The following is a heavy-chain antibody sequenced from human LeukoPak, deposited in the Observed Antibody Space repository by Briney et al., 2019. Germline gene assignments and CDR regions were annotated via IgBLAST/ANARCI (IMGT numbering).Heavy chain of an antibody. Sequence: ASVKVSCKASGYTFTSYGISWVRQAPGQGLEWMGWISSYNGNTNYAQKLQGRVTMTTDTSTSTAYMELRSLRSDDTAVYYCAIDTDYYDSSGYYALPTGYWGQGTLVTVSS. V-gene: IGHV1-18*01. CDR3: AIDTDYYDSSGYYALPTGY. CDR2: ISSYNGNT. D-gene: IGHD3-22*01. CDR1: GYTFTSYG. J-gene: IGHJ4*02.